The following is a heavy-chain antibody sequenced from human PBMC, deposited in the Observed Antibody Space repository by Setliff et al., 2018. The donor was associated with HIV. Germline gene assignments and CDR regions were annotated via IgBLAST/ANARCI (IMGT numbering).Heavy chain of an antibody. CDR2: ISRT. J-gene: IGHJ6*03. V-gene: IGHV3-23*05. CDR1: GFTFSSYE. Sequence: GGSLRLSCAASGFTFSSYEMTWVRQAPGKGLECISYISRTDYVDSVKGRFTISRDKSKNTLYLQLNSLRAEDTAVYYCAKHECSGGCYYYMDVWGKGIMVTVSS. CDR3: AKHECSGGCYYYMDV. D-gene: IGHD2-15*01.